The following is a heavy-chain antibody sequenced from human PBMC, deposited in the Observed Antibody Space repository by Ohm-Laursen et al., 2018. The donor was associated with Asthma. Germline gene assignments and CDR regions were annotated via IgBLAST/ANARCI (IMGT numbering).Heavy chain of an antibody. J-gene: IGHJ6*02. CDR2: IYDSGYT. CDR1: GGAVSSYSFY. V-gene: IGHV4-61*03. CDR3: ARSRRGGSYPLYYAMDV. D-gene: IGHD1-26*01. Sequence: SDTLSLTCPVSGGAVSSYSFYWTWVRQPPGKGLEWIGYIYDSGYTNYSPSLKSRVTISVDTSKNHLSLKLSSLTAADTAVYFCARSRRGGSYPLYYAMDVWGQGTTVTVSS.